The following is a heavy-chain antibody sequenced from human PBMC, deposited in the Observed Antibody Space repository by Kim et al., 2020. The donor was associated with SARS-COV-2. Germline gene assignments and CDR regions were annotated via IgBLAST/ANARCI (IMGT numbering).Heavy chain of an antibody. CDR1: GGTFSSYA. CDR2: IIPIFGTA. J-gene: IGHJ4*02. Sequence: SVKVSCKASGGTFSSYAISWVRQAPGQGLEWMGGIIPIFGTANYAQKFQGRVTITADESTSTAYMELSSLRSEDTAVYYCARDGLPGELLSLSIDWGQGTLVTVSS. D-gene: IGHD1-26*01. CDR3: ARDGLPGELLSLSID. V-gene: IGHV1-69*13.